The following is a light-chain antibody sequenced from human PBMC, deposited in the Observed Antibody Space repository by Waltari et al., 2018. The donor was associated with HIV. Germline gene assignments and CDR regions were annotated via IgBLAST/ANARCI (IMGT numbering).Light chain of an antibody. CDR2: SNN. CDR1: TSNIAPNT. J-gene: IGLJ3*02. Sequence: HSVLTQSPSASGTPGQSVTIFCSGPTSNIAPNTINWYQPLPGTAPKLLIYSNNQRRSGVPDRFSASKSGTSGSLAISGLQSGDEAAYYCAAWDDRLHGWVFGGGTKLTVL. CDR3: AAWDDRLHGWV. V-gene: IGLV1-44*01.